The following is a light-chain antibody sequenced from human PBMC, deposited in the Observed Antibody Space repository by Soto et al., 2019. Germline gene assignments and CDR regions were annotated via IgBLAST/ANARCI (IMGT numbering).Light chain of an antibody. J-gene: IGLJ1*01. CDR3: SSYTGISTYV. CDR2: DVT. V-gene: IGLV2-14*01. CDR1: SSDVGVYDY. Sequence: QSALTQPASVSGSLGQSITISCSGTSSDVGVYDYVSWYQQHPGKAPKLMIYDVTNRPSGVSNRFSGSKSGNTASLTISRLQAEDEADYYCSSYTGISTYVFGTGTKLTVL.